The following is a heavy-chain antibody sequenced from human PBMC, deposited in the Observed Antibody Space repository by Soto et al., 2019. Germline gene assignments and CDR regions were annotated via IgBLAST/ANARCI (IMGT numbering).Heavy chain of an antibody. CDR2: IKSKADGGTT. J-gene: IGHJ4*01. V-gene: IGHV3-15*07. Sequence: PGGSLRLSCEASGFTFTNAWMNWVRQAPGKGLEWVGRIKSKADGGTTDYAAPVKGRFTISRDDSKDTLFLQMNSLKTDDTAVYYCTTDLGNYWGHGTLVTVSS. CDR1: GFTFTNAW. CDR3: TTDLGNY.